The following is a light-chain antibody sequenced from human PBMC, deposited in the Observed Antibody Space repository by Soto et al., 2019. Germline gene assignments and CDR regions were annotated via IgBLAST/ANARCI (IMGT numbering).Light chain of an antibody. V-gene: IGLV1-44*01. Sequence: QSVLTQPPSASGTPGQRVTISCSGGSSNIGSDTVNWYQHLPGTAPKLLIYSNDQRPSGVPDRFSGSKSGTSASLAITGLQSEDEADYYCAAWDDSLNGSVFGTGTKLTVL. CDR2: SND. CDR3: AAWDDSLNGSV. J-gene: IGLJ1*01. CDR1: SSNIGSDT.